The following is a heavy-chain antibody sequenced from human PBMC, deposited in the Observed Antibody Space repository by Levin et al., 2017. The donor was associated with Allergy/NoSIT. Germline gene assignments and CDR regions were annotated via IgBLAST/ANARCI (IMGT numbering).Heavy chain of an antibody. Sequence: SETLSLTCTVSGGSISSGGYYWSWIRQHPGKGLEWIGYIYYSGSTYYNPSLKSRVTISVDTSKNQFSLKLSSVTAADTAVYYCAGAPVADYDILTGYDGPFDYWGQGTLVTVSS. V-gene: IGHV4-31*03. CDR2: IYYSGST. D-gene: IGHD3-9*01. CDR3: AGAPVADYDILTGYDGPFDY. CDR1: GGSISSGGYY. J-gene: IGHJ4*02.